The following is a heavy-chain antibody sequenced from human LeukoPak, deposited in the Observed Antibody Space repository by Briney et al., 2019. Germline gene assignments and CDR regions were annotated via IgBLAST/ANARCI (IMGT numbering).Heavy chain of an antibody. D-gene: IGHD6-19*01. J-gene: IGHJ4*02. V-gene: IGHV1-2*02. Sequence: ASVKVSCKASGYTFTGYYMHWVRQAPGQGLEWMGWINPNSGGTNYAQKFQGRVTMTRDTSISTAYMELSRLRSGDTAVYYCATAPTYSSGWYGDDYWGQGTLVTVSS. CDR1: GYTFTGYY. CDR2: INPNSGGT. CDR3: ATAPTYSSGWYGDDY.